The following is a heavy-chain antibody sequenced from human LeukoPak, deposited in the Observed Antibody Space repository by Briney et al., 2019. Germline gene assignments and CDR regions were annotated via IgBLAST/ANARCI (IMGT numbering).Heavy chain of an antibody. V-gene: IGHV1-2*04. CDR2: INSNSGGT. D-gene: IGHD2-15*01. CDR3: ARGGPLPHIVVVVAATAFDN. J-gene: IGHJ3*02. Sequence: GASVKVSCKASGYTFTGYYIHWVRQAPGQGLEWMGWINSNSGGTNYAQKFQGWVTMTRDTSISTAYMELSRLRSDDTAVYYCARGGPLPHIVVVVAATAFDNWGQGTMVTVSS. CDR1: GYTFTGYY.